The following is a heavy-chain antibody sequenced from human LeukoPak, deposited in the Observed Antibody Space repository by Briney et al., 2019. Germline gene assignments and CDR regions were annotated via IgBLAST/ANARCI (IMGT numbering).Heavy chain of an antibody. J-gene: IGHJ4*02. CDR2: IYPGDSDT. CDR1: GYSFTSYW. Sequence: GESLQISCKGSGYSFTSYWIGWVRQMPGKGLEWMGIIYPGDSDTRYSPSFQGQVTISADKSITTAYLQWSSLTASDTAMYYCARHDNCGGDCYSFSPDYWGQGTLVTVSS. V-gene: IGHV5-51*01. CDR3: ARHDNCGGDCYSFSPDY. D-gene: IGHD2-21*01.